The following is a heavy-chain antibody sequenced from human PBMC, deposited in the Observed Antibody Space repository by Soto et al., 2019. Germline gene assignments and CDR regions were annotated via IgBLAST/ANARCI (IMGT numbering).Heavy chain of an antibody. CDR3: ARDRSFGYGAFDI. D-gene: IGHD5-18*01. V-gene: IGHV4-59*01. CDR1: GGSMNSYF. CDR2: IYDIRST. Sequence: PSEPLSHTCTVSGGSMNSYFWSWIRQPPGKELEWIGYIYDIRSTTYNPSLKSRVTISVDTSKNQFSLKLNSVTAADTAVYYCARDRSFGYGAFDIWGQGTMVTVSS. J-gene: IGHJ3*02.